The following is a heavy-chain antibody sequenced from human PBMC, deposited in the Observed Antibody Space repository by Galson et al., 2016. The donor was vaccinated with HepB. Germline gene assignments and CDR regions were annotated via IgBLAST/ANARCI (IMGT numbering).Heavy chain of an antibody. D-gene: IGHD4-17*01. Sequence: SVKVSCKASRYTFTTYWMHWVRQAPGQGLEWVGVINPSGGGTSYAQKFQGRVRMTSDTSTRTVYMQLISLRSEDTAVYYCARPFYGEYYYFDYWGQGTLVIVSS. J-gene: IGHJ4*02. CDR1: RYTFTTYW. CDR2: INPSGGGT. V-gene: IGHV1-46*01. CDR3: ARPFYGEYYYFDY.